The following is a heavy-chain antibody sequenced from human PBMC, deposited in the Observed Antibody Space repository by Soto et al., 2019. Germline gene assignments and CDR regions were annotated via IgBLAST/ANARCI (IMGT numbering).Heavy chain of an antibody. D-gene: IGHD6-25*01. J-gene: IGHJ5*02. CDR2: IAYDGSNK. CDR3: GQDICVRPSAYRLRNWFAP. CDR1: GFTFSSYG. Sequence: QVQLVESGGGVVQPGRSLRLSCVASGFTFSSYGMHWVRQAPGKGLEWVAVIAYDGSNKYYADSVKGRFTISRDNSKNTLFLQMNRLRAEDTCVYYCGQDICVRPSAYRLRNWFAPWVQGTLVTVSS. V-gene: IGHV3-30*18.